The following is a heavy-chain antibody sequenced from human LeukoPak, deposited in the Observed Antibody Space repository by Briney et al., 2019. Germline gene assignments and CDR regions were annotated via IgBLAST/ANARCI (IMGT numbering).Heavy chain of an antibody. J-gene: IGHJ4*02. CDR3: ARLRRETSGWYYFDY. V-gene: IGHV4-59*08. D-gene: IGHD6-19*01. Sequence: SETLSLTCTVSGGSISSYYWSWIRQPPGKGLEWIGYIYYSGSTNYNPSLKSRVTISVDTSKNQFSLKLSSVTAADTAVYCCARLRRETSGWYYFDYWGQGTLVTVSS. CDR1: GGSISSYY. CDR2: IYYSGST.